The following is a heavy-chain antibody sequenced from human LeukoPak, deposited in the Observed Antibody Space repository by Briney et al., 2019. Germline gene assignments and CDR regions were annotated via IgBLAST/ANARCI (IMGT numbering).Heavy chain of an antibody. D-gene: IGHD6-19*01. CDR3: ARINSSGWIDY. J-gene: IGHJ4*02. CDR2: IYYSGST. CDR1: GGSISSGGYY. Sequence: SQTLSLTCTVSGGSISSGGYYWSWIRQHPGKGLEWIGYIYYSGSTNYNPSLKSRVTISVDTSKNQFSLKLSSVTAADTAVYYCARINSSGWIDYWGQGTLVTVSS. V-gene: IGHV4-31*03.